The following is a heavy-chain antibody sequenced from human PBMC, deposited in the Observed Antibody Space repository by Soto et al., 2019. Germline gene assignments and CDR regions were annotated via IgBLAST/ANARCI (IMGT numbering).Heavy chain of an antibody. CDR2: VYYTGST. Sequence: SETLSLTCTVSGGSVTSNSYYWNWIRQPPGKGLEWIGYVYYTGSTNYNPSRKRRATISVDTSKNQFSLKLSSLTAADTAVYYCARGGPTRHDWGQGTLVTVSS. CDR1: GGSVTSNSYY. CDR3: ARGGPTRHD. J-gene: IGHJ4*02. V-gene: IGHV4-61*01. D-gene: IGHD6-6*01.